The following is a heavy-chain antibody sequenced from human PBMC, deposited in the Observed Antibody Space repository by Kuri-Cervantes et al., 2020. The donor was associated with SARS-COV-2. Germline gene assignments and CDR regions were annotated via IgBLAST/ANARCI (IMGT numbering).Heavy chain of an antibody. V-gene: IGHV3-33*01. D-gene: IGHD6-19*01. Sequence: GESLKISCAASGFTFSSYGMHWVRQAPGKGLEWVAVIWYDGSNKYYADSVKGRFTISRDNSKNTLYLQMNSLRAEDTAVYYCARNAVAGTYYYYMDVWGKGTTVTVSS. CDR1: GFTFSSYG. J-gene: IGHJ6*03. CDR2: IWYDGSNK. CDR3: ARNAVAGTYYYYMDV.